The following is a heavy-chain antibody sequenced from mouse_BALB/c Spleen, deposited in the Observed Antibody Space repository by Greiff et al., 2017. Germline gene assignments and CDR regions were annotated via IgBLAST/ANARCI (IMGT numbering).Heavy chain of an antibody. CDR2: ISYSGST. CDR3: ARPFYDYVAMDY. Sequence: VQLKESGPGLVKPSQSLSLTCTVTGYSITSDYAWNWIRQFPGNKLEWMGYISYSGSTSYNPSLKSRISITRDTSKNQFFLQLNSVTTEDTATYYCARPFYDYVAMDYWGQGTSVTVSS. CDR1: GYSITSDYA. V-gene: IGHV3-2*02. J-gene: IGHJ4*01. D-gene: IGHD1-1*01.